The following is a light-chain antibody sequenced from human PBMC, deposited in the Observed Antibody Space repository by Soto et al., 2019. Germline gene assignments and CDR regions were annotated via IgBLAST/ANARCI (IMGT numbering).Light chain of an antibody. CDR2: VAS. CDR1: QGIRNY. CDR3: LQHTYPYT. Sequence: IQITRSPSSLSASVGDTVTVTCRASQGIRNYLNWFQQKPGKAPKRLISVASTLQSGVPSRFSGSGSGTEFTLTISSIQHEDSATYYCLQHTYPYTCGQGTR. V-gene: IGKV1-17*01. J-gene: IGKJ5*01.